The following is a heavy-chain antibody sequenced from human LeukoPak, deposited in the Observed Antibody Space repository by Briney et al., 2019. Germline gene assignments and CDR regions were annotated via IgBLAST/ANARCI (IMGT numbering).Heavy chain of an antibody. D-gene: IGHD1-26*01. CDR1: GYTFTGYY. V-gene: IGHV1-2*02. CDR3: ARVSYESWYFDY. J-gene: IGHJ4*02. Sequence: ASVKVSCKASGYTFTGYYMHWVRQAPGQGLEWMGWINPNSGGTNYAQKFQGRVTMTRDTSISTAYMELSRLRSDGTAVYYCARVSYESWYFDYWGQGTLATVSS. CDR2: INPNSGGT.